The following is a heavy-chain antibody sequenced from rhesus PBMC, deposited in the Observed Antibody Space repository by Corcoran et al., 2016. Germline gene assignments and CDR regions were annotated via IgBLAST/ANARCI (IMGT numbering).Heavy chain of an antibody. D-gene: IGHD5-12*01. CDR2: IYGSSGST. Sequence: QLQLQESGPGLVKPSETLSVTCAVSGGSISSSYWTWIRQAPGKGLVWIGYIYGSSGSTYYNPSLKIRVTISTDTAKNQFSLKLSSVTTADTSVYYCARGSFRNAFDFWGQGLRVTVSS. V-gene: IGHV4S7*01. J-gene: IGHJ3*01. CDR1: GGSISSSY. CDR3: ARGSFRNAFDF.